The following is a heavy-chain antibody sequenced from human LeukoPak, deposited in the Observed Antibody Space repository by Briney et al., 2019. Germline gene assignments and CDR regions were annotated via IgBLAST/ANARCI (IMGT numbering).Heavy chain of an antibody. Sequence: SPSETLSLTCTVSGVSISGSSYFWGWIRQPPGKGLEWIGSIYYSGSTYYNPSLKSRVTISVDTSKNQFSLKLSSVTAADTAVYYCARSKGSWYFDYWGQGTLVTVSS. CDR1: GVSISGSSYF. CDR3: ARSKGSWYFDY. CDR2: IYYSGST. D-gene: IGHD6-13*01. J-gene: IGHJ4*02. V-gene: IGHV4-39*01.